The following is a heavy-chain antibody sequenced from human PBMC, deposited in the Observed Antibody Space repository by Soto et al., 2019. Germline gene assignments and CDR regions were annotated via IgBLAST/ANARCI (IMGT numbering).Heavy chain of an antibody. CDR1: GFTFSSYA. J-gene: IGHJ4*02. CDR3: AEAHGCSSGWSPFDY. CDR2: ISGSGGST. D-gene: IGHD6-19*01. V-gene: IGHV3-23*01. Sequence: EVQLLESGGGLVQPGGSLRLSCAASGFTFSSYAMSWVRQAPGKGLEWVSAISGSGGSTYYADSVKGRFTISRDNSKNTRLLQMNRRRAGATAVYYCAEAHGCSSGWSPFDYWGQGPLVSVSS.